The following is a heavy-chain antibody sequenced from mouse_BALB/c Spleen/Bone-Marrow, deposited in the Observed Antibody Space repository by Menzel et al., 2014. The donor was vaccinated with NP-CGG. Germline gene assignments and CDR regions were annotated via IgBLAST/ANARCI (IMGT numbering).Heavy chain of an antibody. Sequence: EVKLVESGGGLVQPGDSLRLSCATSGFTFSDFYMEWVRQPPGKRLEWIAASRNKAKHYTTEYSVSVKGRFIGSRDTSQSILYLQMNALRAEDTAIYYCARDVGYGNYFVYWGQGTLVTVSA. CDR3: ARDVGYGNYFVY. D-gene: IGHD2-10*02. J-gene: IGHJ3*01. CDR2: SRNKAKHYTT. V-gene: IGHV7-1*02. CDR1: GFTFSDFY.